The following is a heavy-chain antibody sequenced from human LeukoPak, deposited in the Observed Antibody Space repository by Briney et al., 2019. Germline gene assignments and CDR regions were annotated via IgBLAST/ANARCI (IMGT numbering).Heavy chain of an antibody. CDR1: GFTVSSNY. V-gene: IGHV3-53*01. Sequence: GGSLRLSCAASGFTVSSNYMSWVRQAPGKGLEWVSVIYSGGSTYYADSVKGRFTISRDNSKNTLYLQMNSLRAEDTAVYYCARDSSPMITFGFDCWGQGTLVTVSS. D-gene: IGHD3-16*01. CDR2: IYSGGST. CDR3: ARDSSPMITFGFDC. J-gene: IGHJ4*02.